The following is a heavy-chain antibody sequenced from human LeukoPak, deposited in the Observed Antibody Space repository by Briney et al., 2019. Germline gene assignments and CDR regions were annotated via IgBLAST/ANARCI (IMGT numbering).Heavy chain of an antibody. Sequence: NPSETLSLTCTVSGGSISSYYWSWIRQPPGKGLEWIGYIYYSGSTNYNPSLKSRVTISVDTSKNQFSLKLGSVTAADTAVYYCARSHYYDSSGYLLNWGQGTLVTVSS. CDR3: ARSHYYDSSGYLLN. V-gene: IGHV4-59*01. CDR2: IYYSGST. J-gene: IGHJ4*02. CDR1: GGSISSYY. D-gene: IGHD3-22*01.